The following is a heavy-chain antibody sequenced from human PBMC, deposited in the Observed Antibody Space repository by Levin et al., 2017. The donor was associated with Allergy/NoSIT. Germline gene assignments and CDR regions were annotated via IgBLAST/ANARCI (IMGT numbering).Heavy chain of an antibody. D-gene: IGHD3-16*01. CDR2: LNWNGAST. V-gene: IGHV3-20*04. Sequence: PGESLKISCAASGFTFDDYGMSWVRQGPGKGLEWVSGLNWNGASTGYADSVKGRFTISRDNAKNSLYLPLNSLRAEDTAFYYCARESRGAFDIWGQGTMVTVSS. CDR1: GFTFDDYG. J-gene: IGHJ3*02. CDR3: ARESRGAFDI.